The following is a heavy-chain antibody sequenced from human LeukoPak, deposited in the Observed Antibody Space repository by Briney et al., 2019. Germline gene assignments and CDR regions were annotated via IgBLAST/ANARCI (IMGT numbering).Heavy chain of an antibody. D-gene: IGHD3-9*01. CDR2: ITGSGGNT. CDR1: GFTFSNYA. Sequence: QPGGSLRLSCAASGFTFSNYAMSWVRQAPGKGLDWVSAITGSGGNTYYADSVKGRFTISRDNSKNTLYLQMNSLRAEDAAVYYCAKWGDYDVLTGYYVSDYRGQGALVTVSS. J-gene: IGHJ4*02. CDR3: AKWGDYDVLTGYYVSDY. V-gene: IGHV3-23*01.